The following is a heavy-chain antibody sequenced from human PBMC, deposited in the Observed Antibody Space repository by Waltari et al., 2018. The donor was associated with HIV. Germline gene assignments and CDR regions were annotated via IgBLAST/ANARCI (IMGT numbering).Heavy chain of an antibody. V-gene: IGHV3-33*01. CDR3: ARGGYYYDISGYYHY. Sequence: QVQLVESGGGVVQPGRSLRLSGAASGFTFSNFAMHWVRQAPGKGLGWVAVVWYDGENKYYADSVKGRFTISRDNSKNTLYLQMNSLRVEDTAVYYCARGGYYYDISGYYHYWGQGTLVTVSS. J-gene: IGHJ4*02. CDR1: GFTFSNFA. D-gene: IGHD3-22*01. CDR2: VWYDGENK.